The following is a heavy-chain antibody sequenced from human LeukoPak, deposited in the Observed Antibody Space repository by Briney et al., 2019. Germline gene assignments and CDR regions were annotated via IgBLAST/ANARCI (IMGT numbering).Heavy chain of an antibody. J-gene: IGHJ6*02. V-gene: IGHV4-34*01. CDR1: GGSFSGYY. Sequence: SETLSLTCAVYGGSFSGYYWSWIRQPPGKGLEWIGEINHSGSTNYNPSLKSRVTISVDTSKNQFSLRLSSMTAADTAVYYRARGHPRSSGWLYYYYGMDVWGQGTTVTVSS. D-gene: IGHD6-19*01. CDR2: INHSGST. CDR3: ARGHPRSSGWLYYYYGMDV.